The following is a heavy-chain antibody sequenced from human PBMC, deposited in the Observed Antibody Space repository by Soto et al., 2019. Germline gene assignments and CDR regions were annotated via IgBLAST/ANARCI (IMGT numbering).Heavy chain of an antibody. J-gene: IGHJ6*02. D-gene: IGHD3-9*01. CDR3: ARGLRYFDWSPIGMDV. V-gene: IGHV1-8*01. CDR2: MNPNSGNT. Sequence: QVQLVQSGAEVKKPGASVKVSCKASGYTFTSYDINWVRQATGQGLEWMGWMNPNSGNTGYAQKCQGRVTMTRNTSISTAYMELRSLRSEDTAVYYCARGLRYFDWSPIGMDVWGQGTTVTVSS. CDR1: GYTFTSYD.